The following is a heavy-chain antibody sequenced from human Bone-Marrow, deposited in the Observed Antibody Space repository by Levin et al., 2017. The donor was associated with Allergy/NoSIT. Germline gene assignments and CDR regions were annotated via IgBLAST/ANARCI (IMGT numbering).Heavy chain of an antibody. CDR3: ASQYCSGHTCYSRGFDL. V-gene: IGHV3-7*03. J-gene: IGHJ3*01. CDR1: GFTFSSYW. Sequence: GGSLRLSCAASGFTFSSYWMSWVRQAPGKGLEWVANIKQDGGRKFYVDSVKGRFTISRDNAKNSLYLQMNSLRDDDTAVYYCASQYCSGHTCYSRGFDLWGQGTLVTVSS. CDR2: IKQDGGRK. D-gene: IGHD2-15*01.